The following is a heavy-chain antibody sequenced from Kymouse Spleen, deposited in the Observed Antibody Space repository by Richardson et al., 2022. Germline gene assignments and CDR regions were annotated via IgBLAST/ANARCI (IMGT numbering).Heavy chain of an antibody. V-gene: IGHV4-31*03. CDR1: GGSISSGGYY. CDR2: IYYSGST. Sequence: QVQLQESGPGLVKPSQTLSLTCTVSGGSISSGGYYWSWIRQHPGKGLEWIGYIYYSGSTYYNPSLKSRVTISVDTSKNQFSLKLSSVTAADTAVYYCAVYGSGSPSYYYGMDVWGQGTTVTVSS. CDR3: AVYGSGSPSYYYGMDV. J-gene: IGHJ6*02. D-gene: IGHD3-10*01.